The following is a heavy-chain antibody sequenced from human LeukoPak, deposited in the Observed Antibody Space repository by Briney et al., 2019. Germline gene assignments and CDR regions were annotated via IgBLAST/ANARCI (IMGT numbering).Heavy chain of an antibody. CDR1: GYTFTGYY. CDR3: ARRGQGFDYYNYDN. J-gene: IGHJ4*02. Sequence: ASVKVSCKASGYTFTGYYMHWVRQAPGQGLEWMGWINPYNGDTNYAQKLQGRVTMTTDTSTTTAYMELRSLRPDDTAVYYCARRGQGFDYYNYDNWGQGTLVTVSS. CDR2: INPYNGDT. V-gene: IGHV1-18*04. D-gene: IGHD3-22*01.